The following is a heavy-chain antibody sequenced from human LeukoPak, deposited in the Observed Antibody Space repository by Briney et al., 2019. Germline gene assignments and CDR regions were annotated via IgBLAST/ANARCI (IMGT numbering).Heavy chain of an antibody. CDR3: ARDSSSWYGYYFDY. V-gene: IGHV1-2*02. CDR2: INPNSGGT. CDR1: GYTFTGYY. D-gene: IGHD6-13*01. J-gene: IGHJ4*02. Sequence: GASVTVSCKASGYTFTGYYMHWVRQAPGQGLEWMGWINPNSGGTNYAQKFQGRVTMTRDTSISTAYMELSRLRSDDTAVYYCARDSSSWYGYYFDYWGQGTLVTVSP.